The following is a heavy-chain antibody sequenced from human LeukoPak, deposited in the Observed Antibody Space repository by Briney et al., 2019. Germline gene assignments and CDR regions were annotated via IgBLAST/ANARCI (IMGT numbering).Heavy chain of an antibody. CDR3: ARDGWGYGSGMLFDY. Sequence: GGSLRLSCATSGFTFSSNGMNWVRQAPGKGLEWVANINQDGSEKFYVDSVKGRFTISRDNAKNSLYVQMNSLRAEDTAVYYCARDGWGYGSGMLFDYWGQGILVTVSS. D-gene: IGHD3-10*01. V-gene: IGHV3-7*01. CDR2: INQDGSEK. CDR1: GFTFSSNG. J-gene: IGHJ4*02.